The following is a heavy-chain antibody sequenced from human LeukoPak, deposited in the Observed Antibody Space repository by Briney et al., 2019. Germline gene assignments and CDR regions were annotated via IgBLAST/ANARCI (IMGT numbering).Heavy chain of an antibody. CDR1: GYTFTGYY. Sequence: ASVKVSCKASGYTFTGYYMHWVRQAPGQGLEWMGRINPNSGGTNYAQKFQGRVTMTRDTSTSTVYMELSSLRSEDTAVYYCARDKLLGMPTAGCDYWGQGTLVTVSS. CDR3: ARDKLLGMPTAGCDY. CDR2: INPNSGGT. D-gene: IGHD2-15*01. V-gene: IGHV1-2*06. J-gene: IGHJ4*02.